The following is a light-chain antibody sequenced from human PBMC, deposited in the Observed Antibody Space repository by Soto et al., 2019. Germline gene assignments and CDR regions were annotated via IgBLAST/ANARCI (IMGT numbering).Light chain of an antibody. J-gene: IGLJ3*02. Sequence: QSVLTQPPSVSGAPGQRVTISCTGSSSNIGAGYGVHWYQQLPGTAPKFLIYDNSNRPSGVPDRFSGSKSGTSASLAITGLQAEDEADYYCQSYDSRLSVWVFGGGTKVTVL. CDR3: QSYDSRLSVWV. CDR1: SSNIGAGYG. V-gene: IGLV1-40*01. CDR2: DNS.